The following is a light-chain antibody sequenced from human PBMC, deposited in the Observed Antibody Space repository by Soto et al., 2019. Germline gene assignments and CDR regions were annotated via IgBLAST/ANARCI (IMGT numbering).Light chain of an antibody. CDR2: GAS. Sequence: IVLTQSPCTLPLSQGERATLPCRARQSVSSTHLAWYQQKPGQAPRLLISGASSRATGIPDRFSGSGSATDFTLTISRLEPEDFALYYCQHYGRSPITFGQGTRLEIK. CDR1: QSVSSTH. CDR3: QHYGRSPIT. J-gene: IGKJ5*01. V-gene: IGKV3-20*01.